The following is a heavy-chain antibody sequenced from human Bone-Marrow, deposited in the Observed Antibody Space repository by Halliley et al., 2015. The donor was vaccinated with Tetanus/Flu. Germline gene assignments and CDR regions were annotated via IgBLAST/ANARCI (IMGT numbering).Heavy chain of an antibody. Sequence: SLRLSCAASGFTFSSYAMSWVRQAPGKGLEWVSVIYSDGSTYFADSVKGRFTVSRDNSKNTLYLQMKSLRAEDTAIYYCAREGGITNYYYGMDVWGQGTTVTVSS. D-gene: IGHD1-20*01. J-gene: IGHJ6*02. CDR3: AREGGITNYYYGMDV. V-gene: IGHV3-23*03. CDR1: GFTFSSYA. CDR2: IYSDGST.